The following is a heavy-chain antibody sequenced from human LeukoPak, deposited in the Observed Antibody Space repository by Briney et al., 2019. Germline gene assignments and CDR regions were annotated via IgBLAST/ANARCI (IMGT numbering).Heavy chain of an antibody. Sequence: GESLKISCKGSGYSFTSYWIGWVRQMPGKGLEWMGIIYPGDSDTRYSPSFQGQVTISADKSISTAYLQWSSLKASDTAMYYCARQRPGYCSSTSCPEFDYWGQGTLVTVSS. CDR2: IYPGDSDT. J-gene: IGHJ4*02. V-gene: IGHV5-51*01. D-gene: IGHD2-2*01. CDR3: ARQRPGYCSSTSCPEFDY. CDR1: GYSFTSYW.